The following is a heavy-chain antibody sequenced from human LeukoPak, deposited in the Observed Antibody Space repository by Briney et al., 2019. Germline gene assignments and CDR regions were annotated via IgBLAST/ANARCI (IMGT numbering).Heavy chain of an antibody. CDR2: ISYDGSNK. V-gene: IGHV3-30-3*01. CDR1: GFTFSSYA. J-gene: IGHJ3*02. CDR3: ARAGLNIVLIAGAFDI. D-gene: IGHD2-8*01. Sequence: GRSLRLSCAASGFTFSSYAMHWVRQAPGKGLEWVAVISYDGSNKYYADSVKGRFTISRDISKNTLYLQMNSLRAEDTAVYYCARAGLNIVLIAGAFDIWGQGTMVTVSS.